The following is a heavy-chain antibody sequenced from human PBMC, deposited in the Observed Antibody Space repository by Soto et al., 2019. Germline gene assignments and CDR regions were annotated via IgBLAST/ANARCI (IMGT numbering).Heavy chain of an antibody. CDR1: VYSFTIYG. J-gene: IGHJ6*02. V-gene: IGHV5-51*01. CDR3: ARTRSFTLGFYYDGMDV. D-gene: IGHD6-6*01. CDR2: IYPGDSDT. Sequence: ESLKIGCNGSVYSFTIYGIGWVRQMPVKDLEWMGIIYPGDSDTRYSPSFQGQVTISADKSLRTAYLQWTSLKASDTALYYCARTRSFTLGFYYDGMDVWGQGTTVTVSS.